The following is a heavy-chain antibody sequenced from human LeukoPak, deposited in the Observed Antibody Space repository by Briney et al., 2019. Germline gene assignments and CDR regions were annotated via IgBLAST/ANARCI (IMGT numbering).Heavy chain of an antibody. CDR1: GGSISSYY. J-gene: IGHJ3*02. D-gene: IGHD3-22*01. Sequence: PSETLSLTCTVSGGSISSYYWSWIRQPPGKGLEWIGYIYYSGSTNYNPSLKSRVTISVDTSKNQFSLKLSSVTAADTAVYYCASGLLKVVAPYAFDIWGQGTMVTVSS. CDR3: ASGLLKVVAPYAFDI. V-gene: IGHV4-59*01. CDR2: IYYSGST.